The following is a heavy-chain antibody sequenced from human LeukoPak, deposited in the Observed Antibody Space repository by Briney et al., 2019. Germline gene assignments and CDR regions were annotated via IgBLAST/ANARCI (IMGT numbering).Heavy chain of an antibody. CDR1: GFIFNNYA. Sequence: PGGSLRLSCAGSGFIFNNYAMHWVRQPPGKGLEWVSGISWNSGSIDYADSVKGRFTISRDNSKNTLYLQMNSLRAEDTAVYYCARKPTMGGPQYYGMDVWGQGTTVTVSS. CDR2: ISWNSGSI. D-gene: IGHD3-16*01. J-gene: IGHJ6*02. V-gene: IGHV3-9*01. CDR3: ARKPTMGGPQYYGMDV.